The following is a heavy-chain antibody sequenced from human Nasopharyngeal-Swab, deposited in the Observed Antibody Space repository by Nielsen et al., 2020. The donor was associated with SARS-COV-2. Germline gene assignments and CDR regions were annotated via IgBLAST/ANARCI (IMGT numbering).Heavy chain of an antibody. V-gene: IGHV1-18*01. D-gene: IGHD6-13*01. Sequence: VRQMPGKGLEWMGWISAYNGNTNYAQKLQGRVTMTTDTSTSTAYMELRSLRSDDTAVYYCAKVRGGCSSSWYDYWGQGARVTVSS. CDR2: ISAYNGNT. CDR3: AKVRGGCSSSWYDY. J-gene: IGHJ4*02.